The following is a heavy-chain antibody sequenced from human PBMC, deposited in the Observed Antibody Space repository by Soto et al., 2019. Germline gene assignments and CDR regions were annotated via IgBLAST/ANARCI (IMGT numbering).Heavy chain of an antibody. V-gene: IGHV3-30-3*01. J-gene: IGHJ4*02. D-gene: IGHD3-10*01. Sequence: QVQLVESGGGVVQPGRSLRLSCAVSGFTFSSYAMHGVRQAPGKGLEWVAVISYDGSKKYYADSVKGRFTISRDTSKSTLYLQMDSLRVEDTAVYYCARPQLWLGQLEYWGQGTLVTVSS. CDR1: GFTFSSYA. CDR3: ARPQLWLGQLEY. CDR2: ISYDGSKK.